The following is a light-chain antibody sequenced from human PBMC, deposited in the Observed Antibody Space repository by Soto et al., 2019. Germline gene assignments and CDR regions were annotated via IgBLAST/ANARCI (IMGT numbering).Light chain of an antibody. CDR1: QSVSNN. J-gene: IGKJ1*01. V-gene: IGKV3-20*01. CDR3: QQYGSSKT. CDR2: GAS. Sequence: EIVLTQSPGTLSLSPGERATVSCRASQSVSNNLAWYQQKRGQAPRLLIYGASSRATGIPDRFSGSGSGTDFTLTISRLEPEDFAVYYCQQYGSSKTFGQGTKVDIK.